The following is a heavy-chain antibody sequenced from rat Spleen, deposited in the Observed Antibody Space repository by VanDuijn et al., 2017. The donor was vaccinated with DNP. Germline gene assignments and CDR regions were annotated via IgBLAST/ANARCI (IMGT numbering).Heavy chain of an antibody. V-gene: IGHV3-3*01. CDR3: ARWPGYNPPYAMDA. Sequence: EVQLQESGPGLVKPSQSLSLTCSVTGYSITSSYRWNWIRQFPGNKLEWMGSLNSSGSTNYNPYLKSRISITRDTSKNQFFLQVNSVTTEDTATYYCARWPGYNPPYAMDAWGQGTSVTVSS. D-gene: IGHD1-4*01. CDR1: GYSITSSYR. CDR2: LNSSGST. J-gene: IGHJ4*01.